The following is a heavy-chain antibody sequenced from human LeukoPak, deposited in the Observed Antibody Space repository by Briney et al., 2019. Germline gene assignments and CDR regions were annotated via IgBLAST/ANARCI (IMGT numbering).Heavy chain of an antibody. CDR2: IYYSGST. CDR1: GGFISSYY. V-gene: IGHV4-59*12. Sequence: SETLSLTCTVSGGFISSYYWSWIRQPPGKGLEWIGYIYYSGSTYYNPSLKSRVTISVDTSKNQFSLKLSSVTAADTAVYYCARESGHDILTGYYKGGFDYWGQGTLVTVSS. J-gene: IGHJ4*02. D-gene: IGHD3-9*01. CDR3: ARESGHDILTGYYKGGFDY.